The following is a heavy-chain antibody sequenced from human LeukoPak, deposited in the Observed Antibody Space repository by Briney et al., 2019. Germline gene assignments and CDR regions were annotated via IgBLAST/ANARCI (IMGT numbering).Heavy chain of an antibody. CDR1: GYTFTSYG. CDR3: ARDRGVVVAAHNWFDP. D-gene: IGHD2-15*01. CDR2: ISAYNGNT. J-gene: IGHJ5*02. Sequence: GASVKVSCKASGYTFTSYGISWVRQAPGQGLEWMGWISAYNGNTNYAQKLQGRVTMTTDTSTSTAYMELRSLRSDDTAVYYCARDRGVVVAAHNWFDPWGQGTLVTVSS. V-gene: IGHV1-18*01.